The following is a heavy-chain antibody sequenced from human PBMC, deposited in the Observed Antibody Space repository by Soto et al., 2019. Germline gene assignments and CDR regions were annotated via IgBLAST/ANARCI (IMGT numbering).Heavy chain of an antibody. J-gene: IGHJ5*01. D-gene: IGHD6-13*01. V-gene: IGHV1-69*13. CDR3: ARDPRPGFIAALHAGANWFDS. CDR1: GGTFSSYA. CDR2: IIPIFGTA. Sequence: SVKVSCKASGGTFSSYAISWVRQAPGQGLEWMGGIIPIFGTANYAQKFQGRVTITADESTSTAYMELSSLRSEDTAVYYCARDPRPGFIAALHAGANWFDSWGQGTLVTVSS.